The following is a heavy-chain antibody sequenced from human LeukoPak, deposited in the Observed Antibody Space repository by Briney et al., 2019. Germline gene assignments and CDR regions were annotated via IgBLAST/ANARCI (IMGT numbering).Heavy chain of an antibody. D-gene: IGHD3-10*01. CDR1: GYTFTSYY. J-gene: IGHJ4*02. Sequence: GASVKVSCKASGYTFTSYYMHWVRQAPGQGLEWMGWINPNSGGTNYAQKFQGRVTMTRDTSTGTAYMELSRLRSDDTAVYYCARDSGERGSGSYLIAYWGQGTLVTVSS. CDR2: INPNSGGT. CDR3: ARDSGERGSGSYLIAY. V-gene: IGHV1-2*02.